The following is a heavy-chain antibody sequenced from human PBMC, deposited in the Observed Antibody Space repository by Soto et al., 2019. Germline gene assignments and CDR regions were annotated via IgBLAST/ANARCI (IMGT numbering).Heavy chain of an antibody. V-gene: IGHV4-39*01. J-gene: IGHJ6*03. CDR1: GDSISSRSYY. CDR2: ISYTGNT. CDR3: ARFSWYDGDSITNYYMDF. D-gene: IGHD6-13*01. Sequence: LQESGPGLVKPSETLSLTCSVFGDSISSRSYYWAWIRRPPGMGLEWIASISYTGNTYYNPSLTSRAATSGDTSKNQFSLKLSLVTAADTAVYYCARFSWYDGDSITNYYMDFWGNGATVTVSS.